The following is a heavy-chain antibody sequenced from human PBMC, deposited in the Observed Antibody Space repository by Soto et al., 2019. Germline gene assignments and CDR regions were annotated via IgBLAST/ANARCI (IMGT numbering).Heavy chain of an antibody. CDR3: ARGGGSTKVDY. V-gene: IGHV4-31*03. J-gene: IGHJ4*02. CDR1: GGSITSSGYY. CDR2: TSNSGST. D-gene: IGHD2-2*01. Sequence: QVQLQESGPGLVKPSQTLSLTCTVSGGSITSSGYYWSWIRQHPGEGLEWIGFTSNSGSTYYNPSLKSRLTRSVDTSSNQFTLNLKSVTAADTAVYYCARGGGSTKVDYWGQGTLVTVSP.